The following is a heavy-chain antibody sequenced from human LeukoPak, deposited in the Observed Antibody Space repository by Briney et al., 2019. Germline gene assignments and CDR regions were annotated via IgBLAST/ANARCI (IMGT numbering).Heavy chain of an antibody. V-gene: IGHV3-48*03. D-gene: IGHD3-10*02. CDR3: AELGITMIGGV. CDR2: ISSSGSTI. CDR1: GVTSSSYE. J-gene: IGHJ6*04. Sequence: VGSLRLSSAASGVTSSSYEMNSVRQTPGKGLEWVSYISSSGSTIDYADSVKGRFTIYRDNAKNSLYLQMNSLRAEDTAVYYCAELGITMIGGVWGKGTTVTISS.